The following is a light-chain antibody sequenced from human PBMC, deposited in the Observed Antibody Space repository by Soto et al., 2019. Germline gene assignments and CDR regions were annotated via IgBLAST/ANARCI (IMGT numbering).Light chain of an antibody. CDR3: SSYRSTKTPYV. J-gene: IGLJ1*01. CDR1: SSDVGGYDY. Sequence: QSVLTQPRSVSGSPGQSVTLSCTGTSSDVGGYDYVSWYQQHPDKAPKLIIYDVSRRPSGVPDRFSGSKSDNTASLTISALQAEDEADYYCSSYRSTKTPYVFGTGTKVTVL. V-gene: IGLV2-11*01. CDR2: DVS.